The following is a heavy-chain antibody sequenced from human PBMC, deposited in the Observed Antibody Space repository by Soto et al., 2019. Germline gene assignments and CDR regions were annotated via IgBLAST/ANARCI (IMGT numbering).Heavy chain of an antibody. V-gene: IGHV6-1*01. CDR1: GDSVSSNSVA. CDR2: TYYRSRWYT. J-gene: IGHJ5*01. Sequence: PSQTLSLTCVISGDSVSSNSVAWNWIRQSPSRGLEWLGRTYYRSRWYTDFAPSVKSRITINPDTSKNQLSLQMNSVTPGDTAVYFCAREGSDSSGWFDSWGQGTLVTVSS. D-gene: IGHD6-19*01. CDR3: AREGSDSSGWFDS.